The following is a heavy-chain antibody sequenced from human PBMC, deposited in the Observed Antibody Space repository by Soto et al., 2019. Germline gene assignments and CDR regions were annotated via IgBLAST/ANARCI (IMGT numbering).Heavy chain of an antibody. Sequence: EVQLVESGGGLVQPGGSLRLSCAASGFTFSSYWMHWVRQAPGKGLVWVSRINSDGSSTSYADSVKGRFTISRDNAKNTLYLQMNSLRAEDTAVYYCARGQGFRPAHDGDYVSRSYWYFDLWGRGTLVTVSS. CDR3: ARGQGFRPAHDGDYVSRSYWYFDL. D-gene: IGHD4-17*01. CDR1: GFTFSSYW. V-gene: IGHV3-74*01. CDR2: INSDGSST. J-gene: IGHJ2*01.